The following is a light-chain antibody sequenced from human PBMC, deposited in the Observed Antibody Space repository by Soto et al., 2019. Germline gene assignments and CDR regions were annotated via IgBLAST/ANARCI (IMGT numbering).Light chain of an antibody. CDR2: GAS. CDR3: QQYGSSLPYT. Sequence: EIVLTQSPGTLSLSPGERVTLSCRASQSVSSRYLAWYQQKPGQAPRLLIYGASSRATGIPDRLSGSGSGTDFTLTISRLEPEDFAVYYCQQYGSSLPYTFGQGTKLEIK. J-gene: IGKJ2*01. CDR1: QSVSSRY. V-gene: IGKV3-20*01.